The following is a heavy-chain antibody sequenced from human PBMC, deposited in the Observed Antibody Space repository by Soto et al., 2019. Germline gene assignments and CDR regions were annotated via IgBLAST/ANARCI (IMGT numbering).Heavy chain of an antibody. CDR3: ARDKDRQQLGGNYYYILDV. J-gene: IGHJ6*02. CDR1: GGTFSTSA. D-gene: IGHD3-3*02. Sequence: QVQLVQSGAEVKKPGSSVKVSCKASGGTFSTSAISWVRQAPGQGLECVGGIMPVFATPDYAQKFQGRVTISADESTTTAYLELTSLRTDDTAVYYCARDKDRQQLGGNYYYILDVWGQGTAIIVSS. CDR2: IMPVFATP. V-gene: IGHV1-69*12.